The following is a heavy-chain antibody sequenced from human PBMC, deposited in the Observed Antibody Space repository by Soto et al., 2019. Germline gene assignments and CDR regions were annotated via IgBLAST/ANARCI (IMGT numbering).Heavy chain of an antibody. D-gene: IGHD2-8*02. CDR3: AKRYCPGGRCALFDH. CDR2: VSKTGLTT. CDR1: GFTFSEYD. J-gene: IGHJ4*02. V-gene: IGHV3-23*01. Sequence: EVQLLDSGGGLVQPGGSLRLSCVGSGFTFSEYDMTWVRQAPGKGLEWVSTVSKTGLTTYYADSVKGRFTISRDNSKNTLSLQMNSLRAEDTALYYCAKRYCPGGRCALFDHWGQGTLVTVSS.